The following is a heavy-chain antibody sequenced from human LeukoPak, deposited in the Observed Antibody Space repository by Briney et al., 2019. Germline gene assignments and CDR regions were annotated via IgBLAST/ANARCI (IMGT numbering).Heavy chain of an antibody. CDR2: ISSDGRTV. D-gene: IGHD3-10*01. V-gene: IGHV3-48*03. CDR1: GFTFSSYE. Sequence: PGGSLRLSCAASGFTFSSYEMDWVRQAPGKGLEWVSYISSDGRTVHYPDSLRGRFTISRDNVKSTVYLQMDSLRVEDTALYYCTRGPPDYGSGSYFDNWGQGTLVTVSS. CDR3: TRGPPDYGSGSYFDN. J-gene: IGHJ4*02.